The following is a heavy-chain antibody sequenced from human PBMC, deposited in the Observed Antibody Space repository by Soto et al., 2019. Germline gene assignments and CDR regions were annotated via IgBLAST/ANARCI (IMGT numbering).Heavy chain of an antibody. CDR3: ARGSQRAAAGTRTKRWFDP. J-gene: IGHJ5*02. Sequence: QVQLQQWGAGLLKPSETLSLTCAVYGGSFSGYYWSWIRQPPGKGLEWIGEINHSGSTNYNPSLKRRVTISVDTSKNQFSLKLSSVTAADTAVYYCARGSQRAAAGTRTKRWFDPWGQGTLVTVSS. D-gene: IGHD6-13*01. V-gene: IGHV4-34*01. CDR1: GGSFSGYY. CDR2: INHSGST.